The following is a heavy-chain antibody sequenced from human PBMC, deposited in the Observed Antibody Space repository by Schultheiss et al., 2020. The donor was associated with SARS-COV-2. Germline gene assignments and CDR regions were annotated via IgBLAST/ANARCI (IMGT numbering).Heavy chain of an antibody. CDR3: ARAPNRLPGWPFDL. J-gene: IGHJ2*01. V-gene: IGHV3-33*08. CDR2: IWYDGSNK. CDR1: GFTVSSNY. Sequence: GGSLRLSCAASGFTVSSNYMSWVRQAPGKGLEWVAVIWYDGSNKYYADSVKGRFTISRDNSKNTLYLQMNSLRAEDTAVYYCARAPNRLPGWPFDLWGRGTLVTVSS. D-gene: IGHD2-15*01.